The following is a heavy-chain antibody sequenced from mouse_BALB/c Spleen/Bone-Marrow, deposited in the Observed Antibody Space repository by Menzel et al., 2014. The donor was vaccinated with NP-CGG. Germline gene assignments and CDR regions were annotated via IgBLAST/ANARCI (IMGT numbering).Heavy chain of an antibody. CDR3: AREGDYSLYAMDY. D-gene: IGHD1-1*01. CDR2: IWGDGST. CDR1: GFSLTGYG. V-gene: IGHV2-6-7*01. Sequence: QVQLQQPGPGLVAPSQSLSITCTVPGFSLTGYGVNWVRPPPGKGLEWLGMIWGDGSTDYNSALKSRLSISKDNSKSQVFLKMNSLQTDDTARYYCAREGDYSLYAMDYWGQGTSVTVSS. J-gene: IGHJ4*01.